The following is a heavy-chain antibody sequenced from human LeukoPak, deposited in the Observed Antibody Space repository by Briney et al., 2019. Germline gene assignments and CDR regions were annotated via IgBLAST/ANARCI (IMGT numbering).Heavy chain of an antibody. CDR1: SGSISTSTYY. Sequence: TSETLSLTCTVSSGSISTSTYYRGWIRQPPGKGLEWIGTVSYSGSTYLNPSLKSRVTISVGTSKNQFSLKLSSVTAADAAVYYCASHPPPTGNVNGAFDIWGQGTMVTVSS. CDR3: ASHPPPTGNVNGAFDI. J-gene: IGHJ3*02. D-gene: IGHD1-1*01. V-gene: IGHV4-39*01. CDR2: VSYSGST.